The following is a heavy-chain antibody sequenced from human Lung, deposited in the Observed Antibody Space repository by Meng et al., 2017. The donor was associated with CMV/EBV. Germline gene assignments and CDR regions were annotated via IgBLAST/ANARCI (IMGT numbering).Heavy chain of an antibody. V-gene: IGHV4-34*01. Sequence: SXTLSLXCAVYGGSFSGYYWSWIRQPPGKGLEWIGEINHSGSTNYNPSLKSRVTISVDTSKNQFSLKLSSVTAADTAVYYCASASSGWYNNLFDPWRQGTLVTVSS. CDR2: INHSGST. J-gene: IGHJ5*02. CDR3: ASASSGWYNNLFDP. CDR1: GGSFSGYY. D-gene: IGHD6-19*01.